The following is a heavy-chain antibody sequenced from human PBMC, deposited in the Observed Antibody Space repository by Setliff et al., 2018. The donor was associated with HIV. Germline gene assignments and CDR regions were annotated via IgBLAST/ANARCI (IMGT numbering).Heavy chain of an antibody. J-gene: IGHJ4*03. CDR3: VREDSRYHYFDR. D-gene: IGHD3-22*01. Sequence: PSETLSLTCTVSGGSISSNSYYWGWIRQPPGKGLGWIGSIFYSGSSHHNPSLQSRITISVDTSKNQFSLKLSSVTAADTAVYWCVREDSRYHYFDRWGQGTMVTVSS. CDR2: IFYSGSS. V-gene: IGHV4-39*02. CDR1: GGSISSNSYY.